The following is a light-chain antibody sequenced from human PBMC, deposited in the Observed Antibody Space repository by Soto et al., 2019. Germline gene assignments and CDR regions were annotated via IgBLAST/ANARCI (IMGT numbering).Light chain of an antibody. CDR2: KAT. Sequence: DIQMTQSPSTLSASVGDIVTITCRASQDISAWLAWYQQKPGKPPKLVIYKATALETGVPSRFSGSGSGTEFTLTISSLQPDDFTTYYCQQYSSYSRTFGQGTKVDIK. CDR1: QDISAW. CDR3: QQYSSYSRT. J-gene: IGKJ1*01. V-gene: IGKV1-5*03.